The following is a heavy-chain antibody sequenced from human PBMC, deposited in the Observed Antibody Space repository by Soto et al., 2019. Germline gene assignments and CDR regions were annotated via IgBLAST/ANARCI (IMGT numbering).Heavy chain of an antibody. J-gene: IGHJ4*02. CDR3: ARVGSSGWSPDY. Sequence: PSETLSLTSSVSGGSISCHYWTWIRQSPGKGLEWIGYIFYSGSTNYNPSLKSRVTISVDTSKNQFSLKMSSVTAADTAVYYCARVGSSGWSPDYWGRGTLVTVSS. V-gene: IGHV4-59*11. CDR2: IFYSGST. D-gene: IGHD6-19*01. CDR1: GGSISCHY.